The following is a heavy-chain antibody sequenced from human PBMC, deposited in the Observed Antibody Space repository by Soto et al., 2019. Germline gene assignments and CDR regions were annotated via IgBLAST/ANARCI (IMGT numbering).Heavy chain of an antibody. CDR3: ARYCSGGSCYSFSAFDI. V-gene: IGHV3-20*01. D-gene: IGHD2-15*01. CDR1: GFTFDDYG. CDR2: INWNGGST. Sequence: EVQLVESGGGVVRPGGSLRLSCAASGFTFDDYGMSWVRQAPGKGLEWVSGINWNGGSTGYADSVKGRFTISRDNAKNSLYLQMNSLRAEDTALYDCARYCSGGSCYSFSAFDIWGQGTMVTVSS. J-gene: IGHJ3*02.